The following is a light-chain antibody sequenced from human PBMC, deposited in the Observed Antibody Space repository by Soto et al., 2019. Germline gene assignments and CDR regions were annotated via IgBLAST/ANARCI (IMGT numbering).Light chain of an antibody. Sequence: QSVLTQSRSVSGSPGQSVTISCTESSSDVRGYKYVSWYQQHPGKAPKLMIYDVSERPSGVPDRFSASKSGNAASLTISGLQAEDDADYYCCSYAGTYTYLVFGGGTKLTVL. CDR1: SSDVRGYKY. V-gene: IGLV2-11*01. CDR2: DVS. J-gene: IGLJ3*02. CDR3: CSYAGTYTYLV.